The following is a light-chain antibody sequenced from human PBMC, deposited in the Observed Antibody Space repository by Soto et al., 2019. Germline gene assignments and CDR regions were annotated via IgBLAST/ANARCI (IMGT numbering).Light chain of an antibody. Sequence: QSVLTQPPSVSGAQEQRVTISCTGSSSNIGAGYDVHWYQQLPGRAPKLLIYGNTNRPSGVPDRFSGSKSGTSASLAITGLRAEDEADYYCLSFDSSLSVVFGGGTKLTVL. V-gene: IGLV1-40*01. CDR3: LSFDSSLSVV. CDR2: GNT. CDR1: SSNIGAGYD. J-gene: IGLJ2*01.